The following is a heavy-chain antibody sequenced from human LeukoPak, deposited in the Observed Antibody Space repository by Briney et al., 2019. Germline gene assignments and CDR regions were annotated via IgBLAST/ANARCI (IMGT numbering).Heavy chain of an antibody. CDR2: INPNSDFT. D-gene: IGHD2-15*01. CDR1: GYTFTGYY. Sequence: ASVKVSCKASGYTFTGYYMHGVWPAPGQGLEWMGWINPNSDFTNFAQNFQGRVTMTSDTSISTAYMELSRLRSDDTAVYYCARAISGGSPITASDYWGQGTLVTVSS. CDR3: ARAISGGSPITASDY. J-gene: IGHJ4*02. V-gene: IGHV1-2*02.